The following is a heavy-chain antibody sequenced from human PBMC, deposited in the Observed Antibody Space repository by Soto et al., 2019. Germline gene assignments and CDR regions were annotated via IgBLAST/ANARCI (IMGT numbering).Heavy chain of an antibody. J-gene: IGHJ6*02. Sequence: QVQLQESGPGLVKPSQTLSLTCTVSGGSISSGDYYWSWIRQPPGKGLEWIGYIYYSGSTHYNPSLKRRVTISVDTSKNQFSLKLSSVTAADTAVYYCARVGFGELLAHGMDVWGQGTTVTVSS. D-gene: IGHD3-10*01. CDR1: GGSISSGDYY. CDR2: IYYSGST. CDR3: ARVGFGELLAHGMDV. V-gene: IGHV4-30-4*01.